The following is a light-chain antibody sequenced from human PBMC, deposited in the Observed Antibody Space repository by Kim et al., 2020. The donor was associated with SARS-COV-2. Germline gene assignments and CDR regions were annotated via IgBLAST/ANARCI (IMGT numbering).Light chain of an antibody. CDR3: SSFTSIGTWV. CDR1: SSDVGGYIH. CDR2: DVN. J-gene: IGLJ3*02. V-gene: IGLV2-14*04. Sequence: GQSRPMPCTGTSSDVGGYIHVSWYQQHPGKAPKLIIYDVNKRPSGASDRFSGSKSANTASLTISGLQAEDEAEYYCSSFTSIGTWVFGGGTQLTVL.